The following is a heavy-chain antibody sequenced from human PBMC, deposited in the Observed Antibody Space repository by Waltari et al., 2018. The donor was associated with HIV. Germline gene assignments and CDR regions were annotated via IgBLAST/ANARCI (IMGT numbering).Heavy chain of an antibody. CDR3: ARLSIFFGAGFFES. V-gene: IGHV4-39*01. CDR2: IYHSGAT. D-gene: IGHD3-10*01. Sequence: QLQLHESGPGLVKPSETLSLTCTVSGDSISNRNSYWGWVRQSPEKGLEWIASIYHSGATFYNPSLKSRVTISVDTSKSQFSLEVTPVTAADTALYYCARLSIFFGAGFFESWGQGVLVTVS. CDR1: GDSISNRNSY. J-gene: IGHJ4*02.